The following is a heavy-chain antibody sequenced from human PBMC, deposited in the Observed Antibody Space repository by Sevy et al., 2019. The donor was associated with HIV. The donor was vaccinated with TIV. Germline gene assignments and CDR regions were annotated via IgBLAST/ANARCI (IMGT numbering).Heavy chain of an antibody. Sequence: GGSLRLSCAASGFIFSSYGMHWVRQAPGKGLEWVAIISYDGGTKYYAESMKGRFTISRDNSKNTLYLEMNSLRAEDTAVYYCAKDLSNGYDFCTSFDYWGQGTLVTVSS. J-gene: IGHJ4*02. V-gene: IGHV3-30*18. CDR1: GFIFSSYG. D-gene: IGHD3-3*01. CDR2: ISYDGGTK. CDR3: AKDLSNGYDFCTSFDY.